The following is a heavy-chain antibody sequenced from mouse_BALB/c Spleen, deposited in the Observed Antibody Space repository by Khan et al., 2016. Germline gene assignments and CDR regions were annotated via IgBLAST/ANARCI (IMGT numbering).Heavy chain of an antibody. V-gene: IGHV5-17*02. CDR1: GFTFSSFG. CDR2: ISSGSSAI. Sequence: EVELVESGGGLVQPGGSRKLSCAASGFTFSSFGMHWVRQAPEKGLEWVAFISSGSSAIYYADTVKGRFTIPRDNPKNALFLQMTSLRSEDTAMYYCGRGDYWGQGTTLTVSS. CDR3: GRGDY. J-gene: IGHJ2*01.